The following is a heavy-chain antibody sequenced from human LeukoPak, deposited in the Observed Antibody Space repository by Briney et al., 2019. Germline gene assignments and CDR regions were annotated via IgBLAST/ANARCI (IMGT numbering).Heavy chain of an antibody. J-gene: IGHJ5*02. CDR1: GGSFSGYY. D-gene: IGHD1-1*01. CDR3: ARRRYLLAYNWLDP. Sequence: TSETLSLTCAVYGGSFSGYYWSWIRQPPGKGLEWIGEINHSGSTNYNPSLKSRVTISVDTSKNQFSLKLSSVTAADTAVYYCARRRYLLAYNWLDPWGQGTLVTVSS. V-gene: IGHV4-34*01. CDR2: INHSGST.